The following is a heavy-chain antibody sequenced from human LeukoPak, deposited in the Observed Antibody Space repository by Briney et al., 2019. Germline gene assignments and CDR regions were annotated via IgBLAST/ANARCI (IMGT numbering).Heavy chain of an antibody. CDR2: IIALFGTA. D-gene: IGHD2-21*02. J-gene: IGHJ5*02. V-gene: IGHV1-69*13. CDR3: ARREPPYCGGDCYSSWFDP. Sequence: SVKVSCKASTGTFSRYAISWVRQATGQGLEWMRGIIALFGTANYAQKFEGRVTITADESTSTAYMELSSLTSEDTAVYYCARREPPYCGGDCYSSWFDPWGQGTLVTVSS. CDR1: TGTFSRYA.